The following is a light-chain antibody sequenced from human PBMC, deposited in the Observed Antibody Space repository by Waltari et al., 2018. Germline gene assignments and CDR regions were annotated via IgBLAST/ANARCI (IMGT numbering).Light chain of an antibody. V-gene: IGKV1-39*01. CDR2: GAS. CDR1: QYINRY. J-gene: IGKJ1*01. CDR3: QQAYSTTWT. Sequence: EIQMTLTPSSLSASAGDRVTITCRASQYINRYVNWYHQSPGKAPKLLIYGASTLQSGVPSRFTGSGSGTEFTLTINSLQPEDFGTYYCQQAYSTTWTFGQGTRVEMK.